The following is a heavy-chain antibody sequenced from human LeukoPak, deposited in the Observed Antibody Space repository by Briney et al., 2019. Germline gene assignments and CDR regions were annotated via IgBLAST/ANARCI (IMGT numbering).Heavy chain of an antibody. D-gene: IGHD5-12*01. CDR3: ARARGGYDLDY. J-gene: IGHJ4*02. V-gene: IGHV3-7*01. CDR1: GFTFSSYW. CDR2: IKQDGGEK. Sequence: GGSLRLSCAASGFTFSSYWMSWVRQAPGKGLEWVANIKQDGGEKYYVESVKGRFTISRDNVKNSLYLQMNSLRVEDTAVYYCARARGGYDLDYWGQGTLVNVSS.